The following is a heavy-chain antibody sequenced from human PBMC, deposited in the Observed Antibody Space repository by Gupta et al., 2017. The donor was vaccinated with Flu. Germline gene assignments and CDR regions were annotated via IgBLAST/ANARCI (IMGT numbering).Heavy chain of an antibody. D-gene: IGHD2-2*01. J-gene: IGHJ4*02. CDR2: NNPNSGGT. Sequence: PGQGLEWMGRNNPNSGGTKYAQKFQGRVTMASDTSSNTAYMALSSLRSDDTAVYYCARVQYCSTTSCDEPFDSWGQGTQVSVSS. V-gene: IGHV1-2*06. CDR3: ARVQYCSTTSCDEPFDS.